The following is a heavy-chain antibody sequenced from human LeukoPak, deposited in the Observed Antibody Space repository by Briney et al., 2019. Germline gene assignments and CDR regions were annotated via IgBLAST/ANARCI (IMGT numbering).Heavy chain of an antibody. D-gene: IGHD4-17*01. V-gene: IGHV4-39*01. Sequence: SETLSLTCTVSGASISSSSYYWGWIRQPPGKGLEWIGRIYYSGSTYYNPSLKRRVTISVDTSKNQFSLKLSSVTAADTAVYYCARRRPTVTTWDNWFDPWGQGTLVTVSP. CDR1: GASISSSSYY. CDR2: IYYSGST. CDR3: ARRRPTVTTWDNWFDP. J-gene: IGHJ5*02.